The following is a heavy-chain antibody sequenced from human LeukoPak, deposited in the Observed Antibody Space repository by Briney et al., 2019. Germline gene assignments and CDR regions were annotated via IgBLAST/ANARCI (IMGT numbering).Heavy chain of an antibody. CDR1: GGTFSSYA. V-gene: IGHV1-69*05. J-gene: IGHJ5*02. Sequence: SVKVSCKASGGTFSSYAISWVRQAPGQGLEWMGGIIPIFGTANYAQKFQGRVTITTDESTSTAYMELSSLRSEDTAVYYCARFEPEEDWFDPWGQGTLVTVSS. D-gene: IGHD1-14*01. CDR2: IIPIFGTA. CDR3: ARFEPEEDWFDP.